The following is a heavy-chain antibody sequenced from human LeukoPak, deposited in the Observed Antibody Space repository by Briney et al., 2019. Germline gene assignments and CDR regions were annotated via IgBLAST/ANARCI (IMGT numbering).Heavy chain of an antibody. CDR3: ARQVGTYYDSWSAKKHPYAFDI. J-gene: IGHJ3*02. CDR2: IYYSGST. Sequence: SETLSLTCTVSGGSISSSSYYWGWIRQPPGKGLEWIGSIYYSGSTYYNPSLKSRVTISVDTSKNQFSLKLSSVTAADTAVYYCARQVGTYYDSWSAKKHPYAFDIWGQGTMVTVSS. D-gene: IGHD3-3*01. CDR1: GGSISSSSYY. V-gene: IGHV4-39*01.